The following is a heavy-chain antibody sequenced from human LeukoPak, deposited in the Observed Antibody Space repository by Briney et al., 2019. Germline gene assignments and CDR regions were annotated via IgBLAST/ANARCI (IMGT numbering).Heavy chain of an antibody. CDR2: INPNSGGT. Sequence: ASVKVSCKASGYTFTGYYMHWVRQAPGQGLEWMGRINPNSGGTDYAQKFQGRVTMTRDTSISKAYMELSRLRSDDTAVYYCARTPKDYYDSSGYYGYWGQGTLVTVSS. CDR1: GYTFTGYY. D-gene: IGHD3-22*01. CDR3: ARTPKDYYDSSGYYGY. J-gene: IGHJ4*02. V-gene: IGHV1-2*06.